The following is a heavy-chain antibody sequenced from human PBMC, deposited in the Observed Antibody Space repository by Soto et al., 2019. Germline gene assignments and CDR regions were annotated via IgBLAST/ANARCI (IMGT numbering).Heavy chain of an antibody. V-gene: IGHV1-46*01. J-gene: IGHJ6*02. CDR3: ARDWSVIDRSSTSCYGMDV. Sequence: ASVKVSCKASGYTFTSYYMHWVRQAPGQGLEWMGIINPSGGSTSYAQKFQGRVTMTRDTSTSTVYMELSSLRSEDTAVYYCARDWSVIDRSSTSCYGMDVWGQGTTVTVSS. D-gene: IGHD2-2*01. CDR2: INPSGGST. CDR1: GYTFTSYY.